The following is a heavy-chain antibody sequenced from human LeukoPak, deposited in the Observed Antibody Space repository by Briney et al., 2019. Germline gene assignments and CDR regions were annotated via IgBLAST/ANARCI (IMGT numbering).Heavy chain of an antibody. V-gene: IGHV4-30-4*08. J-gene: IGHJ4*02. CDR2: IYYSGST. Sequence: SQTLSLTCTVSGGSISSGDYYWSWIRQPPGKGLEWIGYIYYSGSTYYNPSLKCRVTISVDTSKTQFSLKLSSVTAADTAVYYCARVDFWSGYSPFDYWGQGTLVTVSS. CDR1: GGSISSGDYY. CDR3: ARVDFWSGYSPFDY. D-gene: IGHD3-3*01.